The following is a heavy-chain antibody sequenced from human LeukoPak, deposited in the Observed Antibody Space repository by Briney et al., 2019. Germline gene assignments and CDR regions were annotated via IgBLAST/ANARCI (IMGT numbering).Heavy chain of an antibody. D-gene: IGHD5-24*01. CDR1: GYTFTSYA. Sequence: ASVKVSCKASGYTFTSYAMHWVRQAPGQGLEWMGWITPSGGTDYPQKFQGRVAITRDTSITTAYMDLSRLTSDDTAVYYCARDRYGDGFAHFDYWGQGALVTVSS. J-gene: IGHJ4*02. CDR2: ITPSGGT. CDR3: ARDRYGDGFAHFDY. V-gene: IGHV1-2*02.